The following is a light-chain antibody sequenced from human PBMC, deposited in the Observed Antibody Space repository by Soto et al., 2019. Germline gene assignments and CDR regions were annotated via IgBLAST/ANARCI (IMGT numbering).Light chain of an antibody. V-gene: IGKV1-27*01. CDR3: QKYSSVIT. Sequence: DIRMTQSLSSLSASVGDRVTNACRASQGISSYLAWYQQKLGKDPKLLISAASTLQSGVPSRFSGSGSGTDFTLTISSLQPEDVATYYCQKYSSVITFGQGTRLEIK. CDR1: QGISSY. CDR2: AAS. J-gene: IGKJ5*01.